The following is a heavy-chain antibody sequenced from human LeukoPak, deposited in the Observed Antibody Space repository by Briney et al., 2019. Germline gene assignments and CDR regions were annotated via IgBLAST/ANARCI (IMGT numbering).Heavy chain of an antibody. V-gene: IGHV4-34*01. CDR1: GGSFSGYY. CDR3: ARGGGYVAYYYYYMDV. CDR2: INHSGST. Sequence: SETLSLTCAVYGGSFSGYYWSWIRQPPGKGLEWIGEINHSGSTNYNPSLKSRVTMSVDTSKNQFSLKLSSVTAADTAVYYCARGGGYVAYYYYYMDVWGKGTTVTISS. D-gene: IGHD5-12*01. J-gene: IGHJ6*03.